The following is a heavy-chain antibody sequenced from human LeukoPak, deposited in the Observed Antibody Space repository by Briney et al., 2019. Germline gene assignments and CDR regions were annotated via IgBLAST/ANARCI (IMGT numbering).Heavy chain of an antibody. V-gene: IGHV3-21*01. CDR3: ARDPGYYDFWSGYSSNYMDV. Sequence: GGSLRLSCAASGFTFSSSSMNWVRKAPGKGLEWVSSISSSSSYIYYADSVKGRFTISRDNAKNSLYLQMNSLRAEDTAVYYCARDPGYYDFWSGYSSNYMDVWGKGTTVTVSS. CDR2: ISSSSSYI. CDR1: GFTFSSSS. D-gene: IGHD3-3*01. J-gene: IGHJ6*03.